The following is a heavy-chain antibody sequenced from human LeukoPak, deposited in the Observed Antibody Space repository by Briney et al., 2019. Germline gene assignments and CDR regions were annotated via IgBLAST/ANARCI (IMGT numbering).Heavy chain of an antibody. Sequence: PGGSLRLSCTASGFTFSSYSMNWVRQAPGKGLEWVSSISSSSTYIYYADSVKGRFTISRDNAKNSLYLQMNSLRAEDTAVYYCARGPAGTSWFDPWGQGTLVTVSS. J-gene: IGHJ5*02. CDR1: GFTFSSYS. CDR2: ISSSSTYI. D-gene: IGHD1-7*01. V-gene: IGHV3-21*01. CDR3: ARGPAGTSWFDP.